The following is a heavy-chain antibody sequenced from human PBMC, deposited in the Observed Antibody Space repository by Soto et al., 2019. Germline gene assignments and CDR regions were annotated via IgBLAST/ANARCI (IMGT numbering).Heavy chain of an antibody. Sequence: SQTLSLTCTVSGGSISSYYWSWIRQPPGKGLEWIGYIYYSGSTNYNPSLKSRVTISVDTSKNQFSLKLSSVTAADTAVYYCARLGSRGYDHGWFDPWGQGTLVTVSS. V-gene: IGHV4-59*08. CDR1: GGSISSYY. D-gene: IGHD5-12*01. CDR2: IYYSGST. J-gene: IGHJ5*02. CDR3: ARLGSRGYDHGWFDP.